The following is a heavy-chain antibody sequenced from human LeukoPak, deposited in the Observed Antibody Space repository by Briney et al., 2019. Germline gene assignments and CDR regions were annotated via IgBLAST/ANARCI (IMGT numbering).Heavy chain of an antibody. D-gene: IGHD2-15*01. CDR2: INPNSGGT. CDR1: GYTSTGYY. CDR3: ARGYRSSGWRPYAFGI. V-gene: IGHV1-2*06. J-gene: IGHJ3*02. Sequence: ASVKVSCKASGYTSTGYYMHWVRQAPGQGLEWMGRINPNSGGTNYAQKFQGRVTVTRDTSISTAYMELSRLRSDDTAVYYCARGYRSSGWRPYAFGIWGQGTMVTVSP.